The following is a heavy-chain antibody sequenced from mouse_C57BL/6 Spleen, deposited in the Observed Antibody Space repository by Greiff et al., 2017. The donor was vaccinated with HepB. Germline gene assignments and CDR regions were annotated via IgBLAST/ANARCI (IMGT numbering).Heavy chain of an antibody. J-gene: IGHJ2*01. V-gene: IGHV1-55*01. CDR2: IYPGSGST. Sequence: QVQLKQPGAELVKPGASVKMSCKASGYTFTSYWITWVKQRPGQGLEWIGDIYPGSGSTNYNEKFKSKATLTVDTSSSTAYMQLSSLTSEDSAVYYCAREGVLRQFFYFDYWGQGTTLTVSS. CDR1: GYTFTSYW. CDR3: AREGVLRQFFYFDY. D-gene: IGHD1-1*01.